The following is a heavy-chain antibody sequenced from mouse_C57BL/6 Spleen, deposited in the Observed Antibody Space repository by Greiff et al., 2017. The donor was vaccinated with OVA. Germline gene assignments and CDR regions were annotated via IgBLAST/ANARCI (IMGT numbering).Heavy chain of an antibody. D-gene: IGHD2-13*01. CDR1: GYTFTDYY. CDR3: AREGLHYFDY. Sequence: EVQLVESGPVLVKPGASVKMSCKASGYTFTDYYMNWVKQSHGKSLEWIGVINPYNGGTSYNQKFKGKATLTVDKSSSTAYMELNSLTSEDSAVYYCAREGLHYFDYWGQGTTLTVSS. CDR2: INPYNGGT. J-gene: IGHJ2*01. V-gene: IGHV1-19*01.